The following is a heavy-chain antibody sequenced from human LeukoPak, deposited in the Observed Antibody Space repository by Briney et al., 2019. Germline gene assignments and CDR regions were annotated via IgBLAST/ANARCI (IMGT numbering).Heavy chain of an antibody. CDR1: GGSFSGYY. D-gene: IGHD3-3*01. CDR3: ARGLISITIFGVVIMGPYFDY. V-gene: IGHV4-34*01. Sequence: SETLSLTCAVYGGSFSGYYWSWIRQPPGKGLEWIGEINHSGSTNYNPSPKSRVTISVDTSKNQFSLKLSSVTAADTAVYYCARGLISITIFGVVIMGPYFDYWGQGTLVTVSS. CDR2: INHSGST. J-gene: IGHJ4*02.